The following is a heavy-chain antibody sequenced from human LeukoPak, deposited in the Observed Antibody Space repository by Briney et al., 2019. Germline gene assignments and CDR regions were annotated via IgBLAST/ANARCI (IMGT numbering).Heavy chain of an antibody. V-gene: IGHV4-4*07. CDR1: GYSISSGYY. CDR3: ARDRGSFLSFDP. CDR2: IYNSGST. J-gene: IGHJ5*02. D-gene: IGHD1-26*01. Sequence: SETLSLTCTVSGYSISSGYYWSWIRQPAGKGLEWIGRIYNSGSTNYNPSLKSRVTMSLDTSKNQFSLKLSSVTAADTAVYYCARDRGSFLSFDPWGQGTLVTVSS.